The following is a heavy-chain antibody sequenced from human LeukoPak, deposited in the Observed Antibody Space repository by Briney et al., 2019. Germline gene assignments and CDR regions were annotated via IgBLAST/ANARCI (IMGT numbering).Heavy chain of an antibody. J-gene: IGHJ6*02. V-gene: IGHV3-21*01. Sequence: AGGSLRLSCAASGFTFSSYSMNWVRQAPGKGLEWVSSITSSSSYTYYADSVKGRFTISRDNAKNSLYLQMNRLRAEDTAVYYCAREPASYDYYGMDDWGQGTPVTVSS. CDR2: ITSSSSYT. CDR1: GFTFSSYS. CDR3: AREPASYDYYGMDD.